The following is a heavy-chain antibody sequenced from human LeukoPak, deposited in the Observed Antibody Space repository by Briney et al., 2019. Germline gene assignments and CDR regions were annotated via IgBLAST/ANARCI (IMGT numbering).Heavy chain of an antibody. V-gene: IGHV1-69*13. J-gene: IGHJ5*02. Sequence: SVKVSCKASGGTFSSYAISWVRQAPGQGLEWMGGIIPIFGTANYAQKFQGRVTITADESTSTAYMELSSLRSEDTAVYYCARGEEFIYNWFDPWGQGTLVTVSS. CDR2: IIPIFGTA. CDR3: ARGEEFIYNWFDP. CDR1: GGTFSSYA. D-gene: IGHD3-10*01.